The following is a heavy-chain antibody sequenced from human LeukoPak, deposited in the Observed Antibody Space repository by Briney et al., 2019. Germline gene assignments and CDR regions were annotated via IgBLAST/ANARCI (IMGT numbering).Heavy chain of an antibody. CDR3: VKRASSSWYGDF. CDR2: ISSNGGNT. D-gene: IGHD6-13*01. Sequence: GGSLRLSCSASAFTFSTSAMHWVRQAPGKGLEYVSAISSNGGNTNYADSVKGRFTISRDNSKSTLYLQMSSLRPEDTAVYYCVKRASSSWYGDFWGQGTRVTVSP. V-gene: IGHV3-64D*06. J-gene: IGHJ4*02. CDR1: AFTFSTSA.